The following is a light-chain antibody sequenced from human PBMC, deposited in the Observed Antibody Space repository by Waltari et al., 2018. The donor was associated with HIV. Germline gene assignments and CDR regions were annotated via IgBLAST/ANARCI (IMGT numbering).Light chain of an antibody. CDR3: YSTDSSGNHSWV. CDR2: ADS. V-gene: IGLV3-10*01. Sequence: SSELTQPPSVSVSPGQTARITCSGDALPKNYAYWYQQKSGQAPVLVIYADSKRPPGIPEGFSGSSSRNNANLTINWAQVEDEADYYCYSTDSSGNHSWVFGGGTKLTVL. J-gene: IGLJ2*01. CDR1: ALPKNY.